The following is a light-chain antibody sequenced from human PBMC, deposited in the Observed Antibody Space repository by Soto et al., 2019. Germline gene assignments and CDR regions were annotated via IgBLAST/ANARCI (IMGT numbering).Light chain of an antibody. J-gene: IGLJ2*01. V-gene: IGLV2-23*02. CDR1: SSDVGSYNL. CDR2: EVS. CDR3: CSYAGSPTFVI. Sequence: QSALTQPASVSGSPGQSITIPCTGASSDVGSYNLVSWYQQHPGKAPKLVIYEVSRRPSGISNRFSGSKSGNTASLTISGLQAEDEADYYCCSYAGSPTFVIFGGGTKVTVL.